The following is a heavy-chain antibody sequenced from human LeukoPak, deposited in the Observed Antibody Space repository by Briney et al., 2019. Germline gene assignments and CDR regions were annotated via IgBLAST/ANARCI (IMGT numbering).Heavy chain of an antibody. CDR2: IYYSGST. J-gene: IGHJ4*02. D-gene: IGHD3-22*01. Sequence: SETLSLTCTVSGGSISSSSYYWGWIRQPPGKGLEWIGSIYYSGSTYYNPSLKSRVTIPVDTSKNQFSLKLSSVTAADTAVYYCARYYDSSGPYSHYFDYWGQGTLVTVSS. CDR1: GGSISSSSYY. V-gene: IGHV4-39*01. CDR3: ARYYDSSGPYSHYFDY.